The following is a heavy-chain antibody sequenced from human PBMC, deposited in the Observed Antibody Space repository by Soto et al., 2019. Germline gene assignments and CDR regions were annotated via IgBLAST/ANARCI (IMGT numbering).Heavy chain of an antibody. D-gene: IGHD1-26*01. CDR3: AKEDPSGRYSLDY. Sequence: GGSLRLSGEASGFTFSGYGMHWVRQAPGKGLEWVAVISYYGTNEYHEASVKGRFTISRDNSKNTLYLQMNSLRIEDTAVYFCAKEDPSGRYSLDYWGQGSQVTVSS. J-gene: IGHJ4*02. CDR1: GFTFSGYG. CDR2: ISYYGTNE. V-gene: IGHV3-30*18.